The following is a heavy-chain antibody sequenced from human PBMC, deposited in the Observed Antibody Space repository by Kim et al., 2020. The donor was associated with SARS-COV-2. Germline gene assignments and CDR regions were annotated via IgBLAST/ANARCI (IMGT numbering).Heavy chain of an antibody. V-gene: IGHV4-59*01. J-gene: IGHJ3*02. Sequence: SNPCLKSRVTISVDTSKNQFSLKLSSVTAADTAVYYCANLGDSTDAFDIWGQGTMVTVSS. CDR3: ANLGDSTDAFDI.